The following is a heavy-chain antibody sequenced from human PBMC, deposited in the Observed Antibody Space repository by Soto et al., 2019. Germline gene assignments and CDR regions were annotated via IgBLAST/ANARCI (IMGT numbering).Heavy chain of an antibody. J-gene: IGHJ4*02. D-gene: IGHD2-15*01. CDR2: IYYSGST. Sequence: PSETLSLTCTVSGGSVSSGSYYWSWIRQPPGKGLEWIGYIYYSGSTNYNPSLKSRVTISVDTSKNQFSLKLCSVTAADTAVYYCARDSRYCSGGSCSTLFDYWGQGALVTVSS. CDR1: GGSVSSGSYY. CDR3: ARDSRYCSGGSCSTLFDY. V-gene: IGHV4-61*01.